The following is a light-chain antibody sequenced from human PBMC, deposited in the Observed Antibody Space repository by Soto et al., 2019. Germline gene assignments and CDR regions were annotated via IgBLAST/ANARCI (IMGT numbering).Light chain of an antibody. CDR3: QQYGSYSWT. Sequence: DIQMTQSPSTLSASAGDTVTITCRASQSISTWLAWYQQKPGKAPKLLILDASSLKSGVPSRFSGSGSGTEFTLTITSLQPDDFATYYCQQYGSYSWTFGQGTKVDIK. J-gene: IGKJ1*01. CDR1: QSISTW. V-gene: IGKV1-5*01. CDR2: DAS.